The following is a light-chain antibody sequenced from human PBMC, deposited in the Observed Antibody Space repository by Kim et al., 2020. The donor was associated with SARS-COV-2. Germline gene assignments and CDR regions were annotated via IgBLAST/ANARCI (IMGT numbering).Light chain of an antibody. V-gene: IGKV3-20*01. CDR3: QQYGSSPYT. CDR2: STS. Sequence: EIVLTQSPGTLSLSPGERATLSCMTSQTVTSNYLAWYQQIPGQAPRLLIYSTSTRATGIPDRFSGSGSGTDFTLTISSLEPEEFAVYYCQQYGSSPYTFGQGTKLEI. CDR1: QTVTSNY. J-gene: IGKJ2*01.